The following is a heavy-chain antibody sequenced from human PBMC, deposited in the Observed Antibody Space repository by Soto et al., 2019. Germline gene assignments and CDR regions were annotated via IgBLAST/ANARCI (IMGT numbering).Heavy chain of an antibody. CDR2: IIPIFGTA. J-gene: IGHJ5*02. D-gene: IGHD6-19*01. Sequence: SVKVSCKASGGTFSSYAISWVRQAPGQGLEWMGGIIPIFGTANYAQKFQGRVTITADESTSTAYMELSSLRSEDTAVYYCARDWYSSGPFDPWGQGTLVTVSS. V-gene: IGHV1-69*13. CDR3: ARDWYSSGPFDP. CDR1: GGTFSSYA.